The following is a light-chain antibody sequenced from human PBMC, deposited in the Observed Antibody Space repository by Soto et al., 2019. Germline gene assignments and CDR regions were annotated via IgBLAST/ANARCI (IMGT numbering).Light chain of an antibody. CDR3: SSYTSSSMGLV. CDR1: SSDVGGYNY. V-gene: IGLV2-14*01. J-gene: IGLJ3*02. CDR2: EVS. Sequence: QSALTQPASVSGSPGQSITISCTGTSSDVGGYNYVSWYQQHPGKAPKLMIYEVSNRPSGVSNRFSGSKSGNTASLTISGLQAEDEADYYCSSYTSSSMGLVFGGGTQLTVL.